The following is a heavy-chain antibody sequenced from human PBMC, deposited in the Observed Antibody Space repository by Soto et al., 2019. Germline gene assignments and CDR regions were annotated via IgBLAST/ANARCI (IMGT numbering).Heavy chain of an antibody. D-gene: IGHD2-15*01. CDR1: GYTFTSYD. J-gene: IGHJ5*02. V-gene: IGHV1-8*01. CDR3: ARTPSVGVGAPKNNWFDP. CDR2: MNPNSGNT. Sequence: QVQLVQSGAEVKKPGASVKVSCKASGYTFTSYDINWVRQATGQGLEWMGWMNPNSGNTGYAQKFQGRVTMTRNTAIRTADLELSGRRAEHKAVYYFARTPSVGVGAPKNNWFDPWGQGTLVTVSS.